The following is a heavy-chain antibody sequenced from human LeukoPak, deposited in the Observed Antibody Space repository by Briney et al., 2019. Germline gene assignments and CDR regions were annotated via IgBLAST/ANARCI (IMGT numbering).Heavy chain of an antibody. D-gene: IGHD3-16*02. CDR2: SGTRSGTK. CDR1: GFTLSSLA. V-gene: IGHV3-21*01. J-gene: IGHJ4*02. CDR3: LLQMAYGELSDPDF. Sequence: GGSLRLSCAASGFTLSSLAMHWVRQAPGKGLEWVSSSGTRSGTKYYADSVMGRFTISRDSAMNSVSLQINSLRAEDTAVYYCLLQMAYGELSDPDFRGQGTLVTVSS.